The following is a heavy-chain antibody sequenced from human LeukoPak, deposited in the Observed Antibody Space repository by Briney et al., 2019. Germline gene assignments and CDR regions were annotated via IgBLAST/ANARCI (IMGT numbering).Heavy chain of an antibody. CDR1: GGSISSYY. D-gene: IGHD3-10*01. J-gene: IGHJ6*02. CDR2: IYYSGST. Sequence: SETLSLTCTVSGGSISSYYCSWIRQPPGKGLEWIGYIYYSGSTNYNPSLKSRVTISVDTSKNQFSLKLSSVTAADTAVYYCARDRGLLWFGDWGQGTTVTVSS. V-gene: IGHV4-59*13. CDR3: ARDRGLLWFGD.